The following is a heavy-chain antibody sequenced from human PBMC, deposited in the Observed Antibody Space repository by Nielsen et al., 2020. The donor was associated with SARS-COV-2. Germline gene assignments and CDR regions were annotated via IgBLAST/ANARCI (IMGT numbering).Heavy chain of an antibody. CDR1: GFTFSSYG. D-gene: IGHD6-13*01. CDR2: ISYDGSNK. V-gene: IGHV3-30*03. CDR3: AAAAGGGMDV. J-gene: IGHJ6*02. Sequence: GESLKISCAASGFTFSSYGMHWVRQAPGKGLEWVAVISYDGSNKYYADSVKGRFTISRDNSKNTLYLQMNSLRAEDTALYYCAAAAGGGMDVWGQGTTVTVSS.